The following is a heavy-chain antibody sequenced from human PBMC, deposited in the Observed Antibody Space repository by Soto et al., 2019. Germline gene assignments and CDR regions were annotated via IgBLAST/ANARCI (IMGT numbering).Heavy chain of an antibody. Sequence: QVQLQESGPGLVKPSQTLSLTCTVSGGSISSGGYFWSWIRQQPGKGLEWIGYIYYSGSTYYTPSLKSRVAISVDTSENQFSLKLTSVTAADTAVYYCARGGVSSDNYFDYWGQGTLVTVSS. J-gene: IGHJ4*02. V-gene: IGHV4-31*03. CDR3: ARGGVSSDNYFDY. D-gene: IGHD3-22*01. CDR1: GGSISSGGYF. CDR2: IYYSGST.